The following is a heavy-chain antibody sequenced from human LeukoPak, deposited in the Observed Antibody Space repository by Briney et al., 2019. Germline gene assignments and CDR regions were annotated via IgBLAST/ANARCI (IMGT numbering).Heavy chain of an antibody. D-gene: IGHD5-18*01. V-gene: IGHV3-43*02. Sequence: GGSLRLSCAASGITFDDNAMHWVRQPPGKGLEWVSLISGDGFITKFADSVKGRFTVSRDNSKNSLYLEMNSLRTEDTALYYCARALYSYGYYYYYYMDVWGKGTTVTVSS. CDR1: GITFDDNA. CDR2: ISGDGFIT. J-gene: IGHJ6*03. CDR3: ARALYSYGYYYYYYMDV.